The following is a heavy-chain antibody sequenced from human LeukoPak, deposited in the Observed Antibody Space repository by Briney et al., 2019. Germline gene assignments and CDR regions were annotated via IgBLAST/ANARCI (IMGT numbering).Heavy chain of an antibody. Sequence: GGSLRPSCAASGFTFSSYAMSWVRQAPGKGLEWVSAISGSGGSTYYADSVKGRFAISRDNSKNTLYLQMSSLRAEDTAVYYCAKAAVAGTRDYFDYWGQGTLVTVSS. J-gene: IGHJ4*02. V-gene: IGHV3-23*01. CDR3: AKAAVAGTRDYFDY. CDR1: GFTFSSYA. CDR2: ISGSGGST. D-gene: IGHD6-19*01.